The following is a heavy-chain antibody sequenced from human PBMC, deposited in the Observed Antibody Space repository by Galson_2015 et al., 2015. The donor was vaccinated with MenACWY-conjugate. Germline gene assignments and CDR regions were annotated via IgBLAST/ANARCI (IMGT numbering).Heavy chain of an antibody. CDR1: GFPFSSYW. V-gene: IGHV3-74*01. Sequence: LRLSCAASGFPFSSYWMHWVRQAPGKGLVWVSLINSDGSSTSYADSVKGRFTISRDNAKNTLYLQMNSLRAEDTAVYYCAVYCSSTRCYGASGGYWGQGTLVTVSS. D-gene: IGHD2-2*01. J-gene: IGHJ4*02. CDR3: AVYCSSTRCYGASGGY. CDR2: INSDGSST.